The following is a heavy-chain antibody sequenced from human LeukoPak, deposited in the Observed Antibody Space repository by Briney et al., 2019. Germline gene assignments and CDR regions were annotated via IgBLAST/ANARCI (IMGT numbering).Heavy chain of an antibody. V-gene: IGHV3-7*01. CDR3: AREYTPPYYGARGYYFDY. CDR1: GFTFSSYW. D-gene: IGHD4-17*01. CDR2: IKQDGSEK. Sequence: GGSLRLSCGPSGFTFSSYWMSWVRQAPGKGLEWVANIKQDGSEKYYVDSVKGRFTISRDNAKNSLYLQMNSLRAEDTAVYYCAREYTPPYYGARGYYFDYWGQGTLVTVSS. J-gene: IGHJ4*02.